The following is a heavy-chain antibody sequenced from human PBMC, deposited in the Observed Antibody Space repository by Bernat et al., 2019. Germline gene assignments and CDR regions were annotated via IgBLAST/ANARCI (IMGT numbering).Heavy chain of an antibody. Sequence: QLQLQESGPGLVKPSETLSLTCTVSGGSISSGGYYWSWIRQHPGKGLEWIGYIYYSGSTYYNPSLKSRVTISVDTSKNQFSLKLSSVTAADTAVYYCARVRRLNLGELSFTLYYFDYWGQGTLVTVSS. J-gene: IGHJ4*02. CDR1: GGSISSGGYY. D-gene: IGHD3-16*02. CDR3: ARVRRLNLGELSFTLYYFDY. CDR2: IYYSGST. V-gene: IGHV4-31*03.